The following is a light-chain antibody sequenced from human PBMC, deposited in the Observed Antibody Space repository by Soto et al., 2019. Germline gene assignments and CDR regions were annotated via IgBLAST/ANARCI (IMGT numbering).Light chain of an antibody. CDR2: DVS. V-gene: IGKV3-15*01. CDR1: ETVSTN. J-gene: IGKJ1*01. Sequence: ETVLTQSPATLSVSRMEVGTLSVMASETVSTNLAWYQQRPGQAPRLLIYDVSTGATGIPARFSGRRSGTEFTLTISSLQSEDFGVYYCQQYNSWPQTFGQGTKVDIK. CDR3: QQYNSWPQT.